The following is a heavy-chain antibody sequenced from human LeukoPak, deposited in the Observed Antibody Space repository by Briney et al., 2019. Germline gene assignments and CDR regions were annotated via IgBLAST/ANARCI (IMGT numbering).Heavy chain of an antibody. CDR1: GFIFSSYE. J-gene: IGHJ4*02. CDR2: ISSSSSYI. D-gene: IGHD5-18*01. V-gene: IGHV3-21*01. CDR3: AREGRGTAMVGTFDY. Sequence: GGSLRLSCAASGFIFSSYEMHWVRQAPGKGLEWVSPISSSSSYIYYADSVKGRFTISRDNAKNSLYLQMNSLRAEDTAVYYCAREGRGTAMVGTFDYWGQGTLVTVSS.